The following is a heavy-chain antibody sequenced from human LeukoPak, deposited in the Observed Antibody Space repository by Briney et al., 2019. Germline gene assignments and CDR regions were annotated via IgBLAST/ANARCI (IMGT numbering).Heavy chain of an antibody. V-gene: IGHV3-23*01. CDR1: GFTFSSYA. CDR3: AKVGKYYYDSSGPFDY. D-gene: IGHD3-22*01. CDR2: ISGSGGST. J-gene: IGHJ4*02. Sequence: GGSLRLSCAASGFTFSSYAMSWVRQAPGKGLEWVSAISGSGGSTYYADSVKGRFTISRDNSKNTLYLQMNSLRAEDTAVYYCAKVGKYYYDSSGPFDYWGQGTLVTVSS.